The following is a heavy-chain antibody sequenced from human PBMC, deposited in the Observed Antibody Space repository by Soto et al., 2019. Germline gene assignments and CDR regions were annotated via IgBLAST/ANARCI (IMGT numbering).Heavy chain of an antibody. CDR1: GFTLSDYS. V-gene: IGHV3-21*01. J-gene: IGHJ4*02. Sequence: GGSLILSCAASGFTLSDYSMNWVRQAPGKGLEWIASISRSSTHINYSDSVKGRFTISRDNGNNSLSLLMSSLGAEDTAVYYCTRDVRLFDFWGPGNLVTVSS. CDR3: TRDVRLFDF. CDR2: ISRSSTHI.